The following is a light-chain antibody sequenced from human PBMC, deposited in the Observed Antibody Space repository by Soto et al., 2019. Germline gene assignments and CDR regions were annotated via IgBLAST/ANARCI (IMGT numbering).Light chain of an antibody. Sequence: DIQMTQSPSSLSASVGDRVTITCRASQSISSYLNWYQQKPGKAPKLLIYAASSLQSGVPSRFSGRRSGTSITLTISSLQPEDFATYYCQQSYSTPRTFGQGNKLEIK. CDR3: QQSYSTPRT. J-gene: IGKJ2*01. V-gene: IGKV1-39*01. CDR1: QSISSY. CDR2: AAS.